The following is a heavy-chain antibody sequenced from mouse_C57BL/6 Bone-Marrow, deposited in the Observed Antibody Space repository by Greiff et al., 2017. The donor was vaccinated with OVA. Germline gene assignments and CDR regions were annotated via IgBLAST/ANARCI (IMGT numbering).Heavy chain of an antibody. CDR2: IRSKSNNYAT. CDR3: VSRGTTARFAY. D-gene: IGHD1-2*01. V-gene: IGHV10-1*01. CDR1: GFSFNTYA. Sequence: EVQRVESGGGLVQPKGSLKLSCAASGFSFNTYAMNWVRQAPGKGLEWVARIRSKSNNYATYYADSVKDRFTISRDDSESMLYLQMNNLKTEDTAMYYCVSRGTTARFAYWGQGTLVTVSA. J-gene: IGHJ3*01.